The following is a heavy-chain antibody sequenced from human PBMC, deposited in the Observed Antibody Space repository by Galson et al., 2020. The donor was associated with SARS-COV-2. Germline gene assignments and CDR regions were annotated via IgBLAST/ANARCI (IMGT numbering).Heavy chain of an antibody. V-gene: IGHV4-38-2*01. CDR1: GFSITTSYY. J-gene: IGHJ4*02. Sequence: SETLSLTCDVSGFSITTSYYWGWIRQPPGQGLEWLGNIYHSGSTAYNPSLKSRVVISIDTSKNKFSLNLFSVSDADTAIYYCVRITDTQPFLFDNWGQGTLVTVSS. CDR2: IYHSGST. D-gene: IGHD1-20*01. CDR3: VRITDTQPFLFDN.